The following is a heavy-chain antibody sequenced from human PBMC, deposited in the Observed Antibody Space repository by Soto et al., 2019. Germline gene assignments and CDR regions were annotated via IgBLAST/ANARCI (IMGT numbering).Heavy chain of an antibody. J-gene: IGHJ5*02. CDR2: TEYSGST. CDR3: ARAIAVTTPWFDP. D-gene: IGHD4-17*01. V-gene: IGHV4-31*03. Sequence: VHLQESGPGLVKPSQTLSLTCTVSGGSVSSGDYHWSWIRQHPGQDLEWIGYTEYSGSTYYNPSLRSRVTISVDTSKTQFSLRLNAVTAADSAVYYCARAIAVTTPWFDPWGQGTLVTVSS. CDR1: GGSVSSGDYH.